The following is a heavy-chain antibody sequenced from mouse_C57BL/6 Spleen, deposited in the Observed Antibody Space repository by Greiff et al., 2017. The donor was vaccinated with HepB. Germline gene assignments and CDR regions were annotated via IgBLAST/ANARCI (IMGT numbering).Heavy chain of an antibody. CDR3: ARAHYSASFDY. CDR2: IDPSDSET. J-gene: IGHJ2*01. V-gene: IGHV1-52*01. CDR1: GYTFTSYW. D-gene: IGHD1-2*01. Sequence: QVQLQQPGAELVRPGSSVKLSCKASGYTFTSYWMHWVKQRPRQGLEWIGNIDPSDSETNYNQKFKDKATLTVDKSSSTAYMQLSSLTSEDSAVYYCARAHYSASFDYWGQGTTLTVSS.